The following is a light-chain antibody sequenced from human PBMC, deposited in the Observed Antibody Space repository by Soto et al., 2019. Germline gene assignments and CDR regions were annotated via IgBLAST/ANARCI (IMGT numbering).Light chain of an antibody. V-gene: IGKV1-5*03. CDR3: QQYNDYWT. CDR1: QSLNIW. J-gene: IGKJ1*01. Sequence: DTQMTQSPSTLSASVGDRVTITCRASQSLNIWLAWYQQKPGRAPKLPIYQASTLASGVPSRFSGSGSGSEFTLTISSLQPDDFATYYCQQYNDYWTFGQGTKVDIK. CDR2: QAS.